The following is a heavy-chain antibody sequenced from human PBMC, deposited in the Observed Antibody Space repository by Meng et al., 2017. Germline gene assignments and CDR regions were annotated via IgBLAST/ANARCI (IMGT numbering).Heavy chain of an antibody. V-gene: IGHV1-46*01. Sequence: ASVKVSCKASGYTFTSYYMHWVRQAPGQGLEWMGIINPSGGSTSYAQKFQGRVTMTRDTSTSTVYMELSSLRSEDTAVYYCARGYSYGYTLYPPRYYYYGMDVWGQGTTVTVSS. J-gene: IGHJ6*02. CDR3: ARGYSYGYTLYPPRYYYYGMDV. CDR2: INPSGGST. D-gene: IGHD5-18*01. CDR1: GYTFTSYY.